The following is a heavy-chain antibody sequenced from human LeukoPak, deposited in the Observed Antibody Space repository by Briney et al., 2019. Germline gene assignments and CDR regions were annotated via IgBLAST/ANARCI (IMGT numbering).Heavy chain of an antibody. J-gene: IGHJ6*03. CDR3: ARNHVRYYYYYMDV. V-gene: IGHV4-59*01. CDR2: IYYSGST. D-gene: IGHD1-14*01. Sequence: SETLSLTCTVSGGSSSSYYWSWIRQPPGKGLEWIGYIYYSGSTNYNPSLKSRVTISVDTSKNQFSLKLSSVTAADTAVYYCARNHVRYYYYYMDVWGKGTTVTISS. CDR1: GGSSSSYY.